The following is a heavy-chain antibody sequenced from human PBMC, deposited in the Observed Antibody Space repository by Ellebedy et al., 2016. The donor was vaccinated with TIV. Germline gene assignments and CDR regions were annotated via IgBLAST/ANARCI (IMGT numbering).Heavy chain of an antibody. CDR1: GGSISSSSYY. V-gene: IGHV4-39*07. Sequence: SETLSLTXTVSGGSISSSSYYWGWIRQPPGKGLEWIGSIYYSGSTYYNPSLKSRVTISVDTSKNQFSLKLSSVTAADTAVYYCARAEGHYYDSSGYSYWGQGTLVTVSS. CDR2: IYYSGST. J-gene: IGHJ4*02. CDR3: ARAEGHYYDSSGYSY. D-gene: IGHD3-22*01.